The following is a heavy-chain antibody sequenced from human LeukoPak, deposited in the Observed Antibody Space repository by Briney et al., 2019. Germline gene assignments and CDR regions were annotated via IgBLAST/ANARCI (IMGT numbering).Heavy chain of an antibody. V-gene: IGHV1-2*02. CDR3: ARALVWVKQQLVGY. Sequence: ASVKVSCKASGYTFTGYYMHWVRQAPGQGLEWMGWINPNSGGTNYAQKFQGRVTMTRDTSISTAYMELSRLRPDDTAVYYCARALVWVKQQLVGYWGQGTLVTVSS. CDR1: GYTFTGYY. J-gene: IGHJ4*02. D-gene: IGHD6-13*01. CDR2: INPNSGGT.